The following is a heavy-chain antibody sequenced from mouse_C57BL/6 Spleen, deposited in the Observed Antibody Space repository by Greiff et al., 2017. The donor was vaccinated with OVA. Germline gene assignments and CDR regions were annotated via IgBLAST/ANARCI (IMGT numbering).Heavy chain of an antibody. CDR3: ARGTEAMDY. V-gene: IGHV5-9*01. CDR1: GFTFSSYT. Sequence: EVQGVESGGGLVKPGGSLKLSCAASGFTFSSYTMSWVRQTPEKRLEWVATISGGGGNTYYPDSVKGRFTISRDNAKNTLYLQMSSLRSEDTALYYCARGTEAMDYWGQGTSVTVSS. J-gene: IGHJ4*01. CDR2: ISGGGGNT.